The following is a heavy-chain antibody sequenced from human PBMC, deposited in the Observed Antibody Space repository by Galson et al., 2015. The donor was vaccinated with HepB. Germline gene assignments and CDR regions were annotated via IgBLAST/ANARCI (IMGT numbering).Heavy chain of an antibody. V-gene: IGHV3-66*01. CDR3: ARDGTLGVTVTSGMDV. CDR1: GFTVSSNY. J-gene: IGHJ6*02. CDR2: IYSGGST. Sequence: SLRLSCAASGFTVSSNYMSWVRQAPGKGLEWASVIYSGGSTYYADSVKGRFTISRDNSKNTLYLQMNSLRAEDTAVYYCARDGTLGVTVTSGMDVWGQGTTVTVSS. D-gene: IGHD4-17*01.